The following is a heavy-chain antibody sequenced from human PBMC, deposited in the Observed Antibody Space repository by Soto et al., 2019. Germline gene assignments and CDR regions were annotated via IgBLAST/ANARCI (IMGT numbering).Heavy chain of an antibody. J-gene: IGHJ4*02. CDR1: GFTFSTST. CDR2: ISSTSAYT. CDR3: ARVGSPGYCSGGYCPPPDY. V-gene: IGHV3-21*01. Sequence: TGGSLRLSCAASGFTFSTSTMNWVRQAPGQGLEWVSSISSTSAYTYYAASVKGRFPISRDNAKNSLYLPMNSLRAEDTAVYYCARVGSPGYCSGGYCPPPDYWGQGTLVTVSS. D-gene: IGHD2-15*01.